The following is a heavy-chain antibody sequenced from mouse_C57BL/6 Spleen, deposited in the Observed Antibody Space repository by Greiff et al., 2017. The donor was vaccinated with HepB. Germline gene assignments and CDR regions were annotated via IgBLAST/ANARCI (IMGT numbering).Heavy chain of an antibody. J-gene: IGHJ4*01. CDR3: ARDRGQLRLGGYAMVY. Sequence: EVHLVESGGGLVKPGGSLKLSCAASGFTFSSYAMSWVRQTPEKRLEWVATISDGGSYTYYPDNVKGRFTISRDNAKNNLYLQMSHLKSEDTAMYYCARDRGQLRLGGYAMVYWGQGTSVTVSS. V-gene: IGHV5-4*01. CDR1: GFTFSSYA. D-gene: IGHD3-2*02. CDR2: ISDGGSYT.